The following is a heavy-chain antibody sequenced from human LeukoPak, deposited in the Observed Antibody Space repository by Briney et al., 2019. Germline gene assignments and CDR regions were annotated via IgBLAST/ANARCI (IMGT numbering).Heavy chain of an antibody. Sequence: PGASLKISCQVSGYTFTSHWISWVRQMPGKGLEWMGKIDPSDSYTKYSPSFQGHVTISTDKSITTAYLQWSSLKASDTAMYYCARHVGITSASDYWGQGTLVTVSS. V-gene: IGHV5-10-1*01. CDR2: IDPSDSYT. CDR3: ARHVGITSASDY. D-gene: IGHD3-10*01. J-gene: IGHJ4*02. CDR1: GYTFTSHW.